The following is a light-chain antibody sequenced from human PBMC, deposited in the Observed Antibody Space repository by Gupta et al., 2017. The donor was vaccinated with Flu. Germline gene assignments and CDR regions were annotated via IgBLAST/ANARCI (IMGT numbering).Light chain of an antibody. J-gene: IGKJ1*01. CDR2: AAF. CDR3: QQSSLSPWT. Sequence: DIQVTQSPSSLSASVGDRVTITCRASQSIGNYLNWYQQMPERAPKLLIYAAFTLQSGVPSRFSGSGSGTDFTLTISSLQPEDFGTYWCQQSSLSPWTFGQGTTVESK. CDR1: QSIGNY. V-gene: IGKV1-39*01.